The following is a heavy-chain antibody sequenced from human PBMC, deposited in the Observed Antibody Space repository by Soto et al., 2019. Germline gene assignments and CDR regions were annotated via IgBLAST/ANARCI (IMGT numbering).Heavy chain of an antibody. J-gene: IGHJ4*02. D-gene: IGHD2-21*02. Sequence: QVQLVQSGAEVKKPGSSVKVSCKASGGTVSSYAISWVRQAPGQGLEWMGGIIPIFGTANYAQKFQGRVTITADKSTSTAYMELSSLRSEDTAVYYCSSGDVCGGDCYSSAYWGQGTLVTVSS. V-gene: IGHV1-69*06. CDR2: IIPIFGTA. CDR1: GGTVSSYA. CDR3: SSGDVCGGDCYSSAY.